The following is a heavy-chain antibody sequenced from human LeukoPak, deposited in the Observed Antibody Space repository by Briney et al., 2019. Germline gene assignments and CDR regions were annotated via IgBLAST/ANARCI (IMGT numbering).Heavy chain of an antibody. Sequence: ASVKVSCKASGYTFTSYYMHWVRQAPGQGLEWMGIINPSGGSTSYAQKFQGRVTMTRDTSTSTVYMELSSLRSEDTAVYYCAREGNPDDYTAMVTWGYYYYYGMDVWGQGTTVTVSS. CDR3: AREGNPDDYTAMVTWGYYYYYGMDV. CDR1: GYTFTSYY. CDR2: INPSGGST. J-gene: IGHJ6*02. D-gene: IGHD5-18*01. V-gene: IGHV1-46*01.